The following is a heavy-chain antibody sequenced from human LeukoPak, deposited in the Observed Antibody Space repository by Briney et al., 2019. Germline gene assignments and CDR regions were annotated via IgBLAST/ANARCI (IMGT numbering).Heavy chain of an antibody. J-gene: IGHJ6*03. V-gene: IGHV3-23*01. CDR1: GFTFSSYG. D-gene: IGHD3-9*01. Sequence: GGTLRLSCAASGFTFSSYGMSWVRQAPGKGLEWVSAISDSDGNTYYADSVKGRFTISRDNSKNTLYLQMNSLRAEDTAVYYCAKQGRDWLRDYYYYMDVWGKGTTVTISS. CDR3: AKQGRDWLRDYYYYMDV. CDR2: ISDSDGNT.